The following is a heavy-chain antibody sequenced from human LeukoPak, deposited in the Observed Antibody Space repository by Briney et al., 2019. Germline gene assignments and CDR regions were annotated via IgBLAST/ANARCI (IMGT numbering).Heavy chain of an antibody. D-gene: IGHD3-22*01. V-gene: IGHV4-39*01. CDR3: ARQYYDRTGYYYFDH. CDR1: GDAITGSTYY. Sequence: SETLSLTCTVSGDAITGSTYYWGWIRQPPGKGLEWIGSMYYSGSTHSNASLKSRVTISADTSKNQFSLKLSSVTAADTATYYCARQYYDRTGYYYFDHWTQGTLVTVSS. CDR2: MYYSGST. J-gene: IGHJ4*02.